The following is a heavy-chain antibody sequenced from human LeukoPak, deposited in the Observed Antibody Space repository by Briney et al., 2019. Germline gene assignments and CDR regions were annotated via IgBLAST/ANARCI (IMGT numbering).Heavy chain of an antibody. CDR3: AKDQSVGNGVVTPSGPFDY. Sequence: PGGSLRLSCAASRFTFSSYAMSWVRQAPGKGLEWVSAISGSGGSTYYADSVKGRFTISRDNSKNTLYLQMNSLRAEDTAVYYCAKDQSVGNGVVTPSGPFDYWGQGTLVTVSS. V-gene: IGHV3-23*01. J-gene: IGHJ4*02. D-gene: IGHD2-21*02. CDR2: ISGSGGST. CDR1: RFTFSSYA.